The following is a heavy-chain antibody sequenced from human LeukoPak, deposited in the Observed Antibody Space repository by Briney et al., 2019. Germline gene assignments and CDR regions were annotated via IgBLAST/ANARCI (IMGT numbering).Heavy chain of an antibody. J-gene: IGHJ5*02. Sequence: SETLSLTCTVSGGSISSYYWSGIRQPPGKGLDGIGYIYSSGSTNYNPSLKSRVTISVDTSKNQFSLKLSSVTAAGTAVYYCARHRVGVTLFDPWGQGTLVTVSS. CDR2: IYSSGST. V-gene: IGHV4-59*08. D-gene: IGHD1-26*01. CDR3: ARHRVGVTLFDP. CDR1: GGSISSYY.